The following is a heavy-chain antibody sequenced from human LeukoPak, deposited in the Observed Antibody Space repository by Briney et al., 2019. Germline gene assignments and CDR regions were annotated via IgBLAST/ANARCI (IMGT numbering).Heavy chain of an antibody. CDR1: GGSISGTNW. CDR2: ISLAGQT. D-gene: IGHD1-26*01. CDR3: SRESGPFCPFGY. V-gene: IGHV4/OR15-8*02. J-gene: IGHJ4*02. Sequence: PSETLSLTCGVSGGSISGTNWWSWVRQPPGQGLEWIGEISLAGQTNYNPSLNGRVTMSLDKSSNQLSLHLTSVTAADTATYFCSRESGPFCPFGYWGQGSLVTVSS.